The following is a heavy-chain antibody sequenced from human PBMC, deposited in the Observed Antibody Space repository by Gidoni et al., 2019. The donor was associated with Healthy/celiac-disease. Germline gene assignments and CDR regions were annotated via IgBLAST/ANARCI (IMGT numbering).Heavy chain of an antibody. Sequence: QVQLVQSGAEVKKPGASVKVSCKVSGYTLTELSMHWVRQAPGKGLEWMGGFDPEAGETIYVQKFQGRVTMTEDTSTDTASMELSSLRSEDTAVYYCATITSHMIVVGVNYYYSYSGMDVWGQGTTVTVPS. CDR1: GYTLTELS. J-gene: IGHJ6*02. CDR2: FDPEAGET. D-gene: IGHD3-22*01. CDR3: ATITSHMIVVGVNYYYSYSGMDV. V-gene: IGHV1-24*01.